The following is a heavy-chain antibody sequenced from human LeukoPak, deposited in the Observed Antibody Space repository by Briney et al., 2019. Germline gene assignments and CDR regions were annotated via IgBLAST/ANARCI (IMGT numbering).Heavy chain of an antibody. CDR2: IYHSGST. D-gene: IGHD6-19*01. V-gene: IGHV4-4*02. Sequence: KTGGSLRLSCAASGFTFSNAWMSWVRQPPGKGLEWIGEIYHSGSTNYNPSLKSRVTISVDKSKNQFSLKLSSVTAADTAVYYCAGRYSSGWYTFFDYWGQGTLVTVSS. J-gene: IGHJ4*02. CDR1: GFTFSNAW. CDR3: AGRYSSGWYTFFDY.